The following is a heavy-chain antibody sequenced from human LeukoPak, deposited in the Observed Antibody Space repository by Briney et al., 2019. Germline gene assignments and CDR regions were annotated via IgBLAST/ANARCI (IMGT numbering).Heavy chain of an antibody. D-gene: IGHD4-17*01. CDR3: ARKGNDYGDYWPFDY. CDR1: GGSISSSNW. V-gene: IGHV4-4*02. CDR2: IYHSGST. Sequence: SGTLSLTCAVSGGSISSSNWWSWVRPPPGKGLEWIGEIYHSGSTNYNPSLKSRVTISVDTSKNQFSLKLSSVTAADTAVYYCARKGNDYGDYWPFDYWGQGTLVTVSS. J-gene: IGHJ4*02.